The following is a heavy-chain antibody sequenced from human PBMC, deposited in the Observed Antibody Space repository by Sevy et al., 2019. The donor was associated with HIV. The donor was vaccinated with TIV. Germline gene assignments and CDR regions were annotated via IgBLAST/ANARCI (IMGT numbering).Heavy chain of an antibody. CDR1: GFTFTDYF. Sequence: GGSLRLSCAASGFTFTDYFMGWVRQAPGKGLEWVANIDQDGSQKNYVDSVTGRFTISRDNAKNSVYLQMNRLRVDDTAVYYCARELWPGDYWGQGTLVTVSS. D-gene: IGHD2-21*01. J-gene: IGHJ4*02. CDR2: IDQDGSQK. CDR3: ARELWPGDY. V-gene: IGHV3-7*01.